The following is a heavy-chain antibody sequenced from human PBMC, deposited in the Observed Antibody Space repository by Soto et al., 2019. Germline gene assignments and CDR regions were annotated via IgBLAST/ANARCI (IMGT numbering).Heavy chain of an antibody. D-gene: IGHD6-6*01. CDR3: ARGGGYSSSSGAIDY. Sequence: EVQLVESGGGLIQPGGSLRLSCAASGFTVSSNYMSWVRQAPGKGLEWVSVIYSGGSTYYADSVKGRFTISRDNSKNTLYLRLNSLRAEDRAVYYCARGGGYSSSSGAIDYWGQGTLVTVSS. V-gene: IGHV3-53*01. CDR1: GFTVSSNY. CDR2: IYSGGST. J-gene: IGHJ4*02.